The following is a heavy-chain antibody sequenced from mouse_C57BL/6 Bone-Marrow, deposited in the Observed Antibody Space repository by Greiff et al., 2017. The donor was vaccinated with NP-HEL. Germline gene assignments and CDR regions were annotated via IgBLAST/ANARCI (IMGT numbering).Heavy chain of an antibody. V-gene: IGHV1-81*01. Sequence: QVHVKQSGAELARPGASVKLSCKASGYTFTSYGISWVKQRTGQGLEWIGEIYPRSGNTYYNEKFKGKATLTADKSSSTAYMELRSLTSEDSAVYFCASREIYYYGSRYFDVWGTGTTVTVSS. J-gene: IGHJ1*03. CDR3: ASREIYYYGSRYFDV. CDR1: GYTFTSYG. CDR2: IYPRSGNT. D-gene: IGHD1-1*01.